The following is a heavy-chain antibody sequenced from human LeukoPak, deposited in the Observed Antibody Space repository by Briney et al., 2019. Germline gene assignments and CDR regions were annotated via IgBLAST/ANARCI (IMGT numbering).Heavy chain of an antibody. D-gene: IGHD5-18*01. Sequence: PSETLSLTCTVSGGSISSYYWSWIRQPPGKGLEWIGYIYYSGSTNYNPSLKSRVTISVDTSKNRFSLKLSSVTAADTAVYYCARRIGYSYAFDYWGQGTLVTVSS. V-gene: IGHV4-59*12. J-gene: IGHJ4*02. CDR2: IYYSGST. CDR3: ARRIGYSYAFDY. CDR1: GGSISSYY.